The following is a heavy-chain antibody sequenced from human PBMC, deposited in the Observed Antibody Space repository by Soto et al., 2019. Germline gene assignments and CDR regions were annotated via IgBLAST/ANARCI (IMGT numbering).Heavy chain of an antibody. J-gene: IGHJ3*02. V-gene: IGHV4-34*01. CDR1: GGSFSTYY. CDR3: ARGGSNDWQVAFDI. CDR2: INHSGNN. D-gene: IGHD3-9*01. Sequence: SETLSLTCVVSGGSFSTYYCNWILQSPGKGLEWIGEINHSGNNNYSPSLKSRVTMSLDTSKNQFSLKLTSVTAADTAVYYCARGGSNDWQVAFDIWGQGTMVTVSS.